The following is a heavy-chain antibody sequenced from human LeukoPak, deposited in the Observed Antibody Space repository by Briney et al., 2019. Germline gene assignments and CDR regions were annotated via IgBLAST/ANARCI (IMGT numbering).Heavy chain of an antibody. D-gene: IGHD1-26*01. CDR1: GFTFSSHG. Sequence: GGSLRLSCAASGFTFSSHGMNWVRQAPGKGLEWVSGIRGDGVTTYYADSVKGRFTISRDNSRNMLFLQMNSLRADDTAVYYCAKDLVVGALDYWGQGTLVTVSS. V-gene: IGHV3-23*01. CDR2: IRGDGVTT. CDR3: AKDLVVGALDY. J-gene: IGHJ4*02.